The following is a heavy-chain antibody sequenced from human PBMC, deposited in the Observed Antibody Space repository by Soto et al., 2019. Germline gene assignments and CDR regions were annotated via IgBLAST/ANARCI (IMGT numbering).Heavy chain of an antibody. CDR3: ARVRGTIAARPGSGDWFDP. J-gene: IGHJ5*02. Sequence: SETLSLTCTVSGGSISSYYWSWIRQPPGKGLEWIGYIYYSGSTNYNPSLKSRVTISVDTSKNQFSLKLSSVTAADTAVYYCARVRGTIAARPGSGDWFDPWGQGTLVTVSS. V-gene: IGHV4-59*01. CDR1: GGSISSYY. D-gene: IGHD6-6*01. CDR2: IYYSGST.